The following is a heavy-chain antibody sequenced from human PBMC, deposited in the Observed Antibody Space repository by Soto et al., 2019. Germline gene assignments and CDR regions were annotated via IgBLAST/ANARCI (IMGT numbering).Heavy chain of an antibody. CDR1: GGSISSSSYY. CDR2: IYYSGST. V-gene: IGHV4-39*01. Sequence: SETLSLTCTVSGGSISSSSYYWGWIRQPPGKGLEWIGSIYYSGSTYYNPSLKSRVTISVDTSKNQFSLKLSSVTAADTAVYYCARRRVYYLDYWGQGTLVTVSS. CDR3: ARRRVYYLDY. J-gene: IGHJ4*02.